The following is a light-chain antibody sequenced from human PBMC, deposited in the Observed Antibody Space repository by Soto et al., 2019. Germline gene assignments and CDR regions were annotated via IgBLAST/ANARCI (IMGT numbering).Light chain of an antibody. J-gene: IGLJ3*02. CDR2: DDS. CDR1: NIGGKS. V-gene: IGLV3-21*02. CDR3: QVWDSSSAS. Sequence: SYELTQSPSVSVAPGQTASITCGGDNIGGKSVHWYQQRPGQAPVLVVSDDSDRPSGIPERFSGSNSGDTATLTISRVEGGDEADYYCQVWDSSSASFGGGTQLTVL.